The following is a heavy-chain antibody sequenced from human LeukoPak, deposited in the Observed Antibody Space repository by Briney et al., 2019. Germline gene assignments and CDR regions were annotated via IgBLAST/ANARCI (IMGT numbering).Heavy chain of an antibody. D-gene: IGHD3-10*01. J-gene: IGHJ4*02. CDR3: AREPYYYGSGSYYAH. V-gene: IGHV3-30*19. Sequence: GGSLRLSCAASGFTFSSYGMHWVRQAPGKGLEWVAVISYDGSNKYYADSVKGRFTISRDNSKNTLYLQMNSLRAEDTAVYYSAREPYYYGSGSYYAHWGQGTLVTVSS. CDR1: GFTFSSYG. CDR2: ISYDGSNK.